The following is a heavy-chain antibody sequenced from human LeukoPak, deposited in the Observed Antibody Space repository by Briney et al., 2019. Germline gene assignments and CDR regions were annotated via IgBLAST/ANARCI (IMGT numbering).Heavy chain of an antibody. J-gene: IGHJ3*02. V-gene: IGHV3-48*03. CDR3: ARAVTGTRNAFDI. CDR1: GFTFNNYE. Sequence: GGSLRLSCAASGFTFNNYEMIWVRQAPGKGLEWVSYISGSANTIDYADSVKGRFTISRDNAKNSLYLQMNSLRAEDTAVYYCARAVTGTRNAFDIWGQGTMVTVSS. D-gene: IGHD6-19*01. CDR2: ISGSANTI.